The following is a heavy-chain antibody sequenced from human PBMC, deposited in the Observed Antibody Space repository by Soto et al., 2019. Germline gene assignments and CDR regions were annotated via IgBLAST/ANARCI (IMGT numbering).Heavy chain of an antibody. J-gene: IGHJ4*02. CDR2: IWYDGSNK. Sequence: QVQLVESGGGVVQPGRSLRLSCAASGFTFSSYGMHWVRQAPGKGLEWVAVIWYDGSNKYYADSVKGRFTISRDNSKKTLYLQMNSLRAEDTAVYYCARDDIVATARLDYWGQGTLVTVSS. D-gene: IGHD5-12*01. CDR3: ARDDIVATARLDY. V-gene: IGHV3-33*01. CDR1: GFTFSSYG.